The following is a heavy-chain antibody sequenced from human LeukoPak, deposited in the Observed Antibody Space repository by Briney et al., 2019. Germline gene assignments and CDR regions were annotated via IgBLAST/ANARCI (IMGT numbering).Heavy chain of an antibody. CDR1: GGTFSSYA. Sequence: PVKVSCKASGGTFSSYAISWVRQAPGQGLEWMGRIIPIFGIANYAQKFQGRVTITADKSTSTAYMELSSLRSEDTAVYYCARDWYYDSSGYYHGPDYWGQGTLVTVSS. CDR3: ARDWYYDSSGYYHGPDY. D-gene: IGHD3-22*01. CDR2: IIPIFGIA. J-gene: IGHJ4*02. V-gene: IGHV1-69*04.